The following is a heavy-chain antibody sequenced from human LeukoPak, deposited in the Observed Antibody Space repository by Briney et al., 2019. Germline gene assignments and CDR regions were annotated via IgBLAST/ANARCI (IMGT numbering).Heavy chain of an antibody. J-gene: IGHJ4*02. V-gene: IGHV3-20*01. Sequence: GGSLRLSCAASGFTFDDYGMSWVRQAPGKGLEWVSGINWNGGSTGYADSVKGRFTISRDNAKNSLYLQMNSLRAEDAALYHCARSPQLGLYYFDYWGQGTLVTVSS. CDR3: ARSPQLGLYYFDY. CDR1: GFTFDDYG. D-gene: IGHD6-13*01. CDR2: INWNGGST.